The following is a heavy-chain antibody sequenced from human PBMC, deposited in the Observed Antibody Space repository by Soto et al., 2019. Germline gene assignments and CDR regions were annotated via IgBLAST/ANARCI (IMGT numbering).Heavy chain of an antibody. CDR3: SHRTTTVTWWFAP. J-gene: IGHJ5*02. CDR1: GVSLTTRGVG. CDR2: IYWDDDK. V-gene: IGHV2-5*02. Sequence: QITLKESGPTLVKPTQTLTLTGTFSGVSLTTRGVGVGWIRQPPGKALEWLALIYWDDDKRYSPSLKSRLTRTQDTSTHQLVLTMTNMDPADTATYSCSHRTTTVTWWFAPWGQGTLVTVSS. D-gene: IGHD4-17*01.